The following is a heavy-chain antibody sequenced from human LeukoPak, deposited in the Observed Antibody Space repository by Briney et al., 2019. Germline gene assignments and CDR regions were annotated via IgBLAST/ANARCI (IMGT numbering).Heavy chain of an antibody. CDR3: ARVLTAPYCGGDCYSNYYYGMDV. CDR1: GGSISSYY. Sequence: SETLSLTCTVSGGSISSYYWSWIRQPPGKGLEWIGYIYYSGSTNYNPSLKSRVTISVDTSKNQFSLKLSSVTAADTAVYYCARVLTAPYCGGDCYSNYYYGMDVWGQGTTVTVSS. D-gene: IGHD2-21*02. CDR2: IYYSGST. J-gene: IGHJ6*02. V-gene: IGHV4-59*01.